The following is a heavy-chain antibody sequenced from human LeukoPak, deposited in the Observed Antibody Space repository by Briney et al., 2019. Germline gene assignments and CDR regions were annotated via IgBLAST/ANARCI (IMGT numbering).Heavy chain of an antibody. CDR2: VYYSGST. Sequence: SETLSLTCSVSGXSISSNYWSWIRQPPGKGLEWIGYVYYSGSTSYNPSLKSRVTISLDTSINQSSLKLNSVTAADAAVYYCTRGSGWYYYWGQGTLVTVS. V-gene: IGHV4-59*01. D-gene: IGHD6-19*01. CDR1: GXSISSNY. CDR3: TRGSGWYYY. J-gene: IGHJ4*02.